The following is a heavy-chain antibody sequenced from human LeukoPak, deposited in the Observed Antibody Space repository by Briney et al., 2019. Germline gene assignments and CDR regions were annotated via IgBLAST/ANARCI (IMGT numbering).Heavy chain of an antibody. CDR1: GGSFSGYY. Sequence: SETLSLTCAVYGGSFSGYYWSWIRQPPGKGLEWIGEINHSGSTNYNPSLKSRVTISVDTSKNQFSLKLSSVTAADTAVYYCAGLSSRGWHGSDYWGQGTLVTVSS. V-gene: IGHV4-34*01. CDR3: AGLSSRGWHGSDY. CDR2: INHSGST. J-gene: IGHJ4*02. D-gene: IGHD6-19*01.